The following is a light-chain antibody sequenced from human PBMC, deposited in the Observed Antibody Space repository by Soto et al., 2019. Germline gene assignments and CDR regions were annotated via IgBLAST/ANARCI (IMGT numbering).Light chain of an antibody. CDR1: SSNIGAGYD. CDR3: QSYDTSLSAVV. J-gene: IGLJ2*01. V-gene: IGLV1-40*01. Sequence: QSVLTQPPSVSGAPGQRVTISCTGSSSNIGAGYDVHWYQQLPGTAPKLLIYGNSIRPSGVPVRFSGSKSGTSASLAITGLQAEDEADYYCQSYDTSLSAVVFGGGTKVTVL. CDR2: GNS.